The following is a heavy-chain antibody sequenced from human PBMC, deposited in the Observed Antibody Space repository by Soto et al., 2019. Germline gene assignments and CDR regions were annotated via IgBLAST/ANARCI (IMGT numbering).Heavy chain of an antibody. J-gene: IGHJ4*02. V-gene: IGHV1-2*02. CDR1: GYTFIVYY. CDR3: ARVMAYEQQLVPFDY. CDR2: VNPHTGGT. Sequence: ASVKVSCKTSGYTFIVYYLNCVRQAPGQGLEWMGWVNPHTGGTHYAQKFDGRVTMTRDTSTYTAYMELSGLKFDDTATYFCARVMAYEQQLVPFDYWGQGTLVTVSS. D-gene: IGHD6-13*01.